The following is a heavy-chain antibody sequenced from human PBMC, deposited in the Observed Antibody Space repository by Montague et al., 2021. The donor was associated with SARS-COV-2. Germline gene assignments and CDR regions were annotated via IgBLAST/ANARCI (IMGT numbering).Heavy chain of an antibody. J-gene: IGHJ4*02. Sequence: SETRSLTCTVSGGSVSSGGYYWSWIRQPPGKGLEWIGYIDYSGXTXYXXXXKXRVTISLDTSKNQFSLKLTSVTAADTAVYYRARVSLAAAATRSDYWGQGTLVTVSS. CDR3: ARVSLAAAATRSDY. V-gene: IGHV4-61*08. CDR1: GGSVSSGGYY. D-gene: IGHD6-13*01. CDR2: IDYSGXT.